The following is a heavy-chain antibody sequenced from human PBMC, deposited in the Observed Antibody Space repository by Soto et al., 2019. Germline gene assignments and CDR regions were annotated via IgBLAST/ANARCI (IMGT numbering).Heavy chain of an antibody. V-gene: IGHV3-74*01. CDR3: ASDLGSSGYYGIGY. CDR1: GFTFSSYW. CDR2: INSDGSST. Sequence: PGGSLRLSCAASGFTFSSYWMHWVRQAPGKGLVWVSRINSDGSSTGYADSVKGRFTISRDNAKNTLYLQMNSLRAEDTAVYYCASDLGSSGYYGIGYWGQGTLVTVSS. D-gene: IGHD3-22*01. J-gene: IGHJ4*02.